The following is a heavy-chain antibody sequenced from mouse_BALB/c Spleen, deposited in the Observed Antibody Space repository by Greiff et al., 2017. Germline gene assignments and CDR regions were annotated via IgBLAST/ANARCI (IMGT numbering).Heavy chain of an antibody. CDR1: GYTFTSYW. Sequence: QVQLQQSGAELVKPGASVKLSCKASGYTFTSYWMHWVKQRPGQGLEWIGEINPSNGRTNYNEKFKSKATLTVDKSSSTAYMQLSSLTSEDSAVYYCAREGHYWGQGTLVTVSA. CDR2: INPSNGRT. CDR3: AREGHY. J-gene: IGHJ3*01. V-gene: IGHV1S81*02.